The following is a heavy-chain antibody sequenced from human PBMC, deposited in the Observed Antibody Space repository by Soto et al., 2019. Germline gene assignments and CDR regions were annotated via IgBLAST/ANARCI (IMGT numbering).Heavy chain of an antibody. CDR1: GGSISSGDYY. CDR3: ARHTPAISISDH. CDR2: IYYSGSI. D-gene: IGHD2-15*01. V-gene: IGHV4-30-4*01. Sequence: SETLSLTCTVSGGSISSGDYYWSWIRQPPGKGLEWIGHIYYSGSIYYNPSLKSQLTLSQDTSKNQFSLKLSSVTAADTAVYYCARHTPAISISDHWGQGTLVTVSS. J-gene: IGHJ4*02.